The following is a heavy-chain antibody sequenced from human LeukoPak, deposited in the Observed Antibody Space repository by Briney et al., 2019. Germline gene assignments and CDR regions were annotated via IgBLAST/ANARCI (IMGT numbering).Heavy chain of an antibody. CDR3: AKCLCSGGSCCDFDY. CDR2: ISGSGGST. V-gene: IGHV3-23*01. Sequence: PGGSLTLSCATSGFTFRMYDMNWVRQAPGKGLEWVSAISGSGGSTYYADSVKGRFTISRDNSKSTLYLQMYSLRAEDTAVYYCAKCLCSGGSCCDFDYWGQGTLVTVSS. D-gene: IGHD2-15*01. CDR1: GFTFRMYD. J-gene: IGHJ4*02.